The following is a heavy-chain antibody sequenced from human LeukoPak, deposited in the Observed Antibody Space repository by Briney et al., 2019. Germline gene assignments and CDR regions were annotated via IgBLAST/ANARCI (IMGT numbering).Heavy chain of an antibody. CDR1: GYTFSNYG. J-gene: IGHJ4*02. Sequence: ASVKVSCKASGYTFSNYGITWVRQAPGKGLEWMGWISAYNGDTNYAQKLQGRVTMTTDTSTSTAYTELRSLQSDDTAVYYCARGRWELLFGDYWGQGSLVTVSS. D-gene: IGHD1-26*01. V-gene: IGHV1-18*01. CDR2: ISAYNGDT. CDR3: ARGRWELLFGDY.